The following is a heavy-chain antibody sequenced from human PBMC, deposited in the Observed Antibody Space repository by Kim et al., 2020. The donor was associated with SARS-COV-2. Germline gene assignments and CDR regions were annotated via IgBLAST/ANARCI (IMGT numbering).Heavy chain of an antibody. CDR2: INPDGSAK. CDR1: GVTFSNSW. D-gene: IGHD3-16*01. V-gene: IGHV3-7*01. J-gene: IGHJ4*02. CDR3: ARDPAWGALDY. Sequence: GGSLRLSCAASGVTFSNSWMTWVRQAPGKGLEWVAFINPDGSAKHYVDSVKVRFTISRDNSKNSLYLLMNSLRAEDTAVYYCARDPAWGALDYWGQGTLVTVSS.